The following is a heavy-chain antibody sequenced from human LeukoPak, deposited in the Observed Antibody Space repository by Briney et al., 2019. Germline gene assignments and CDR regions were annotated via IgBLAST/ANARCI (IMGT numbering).Heavy chain of an antibody. CDR2: ISGSSGST. CDR3: AKGHSSSWYYFDY. Sequence: GGSLRLSCAASGLTFSSYAMSWVRQAPGKGLEWVSAISGSSGSTYYADSVKGRFTISRDNSKNTLYLQMNSLRAEDTAVYYCAKGHSSSWYYFDYWGQGTLVTVSS. V-gene: IGHV3-23*01. CDR1: GLTFSSYA. D-gene: IGHD6-13*01. J-gene: IGHJ4*02.